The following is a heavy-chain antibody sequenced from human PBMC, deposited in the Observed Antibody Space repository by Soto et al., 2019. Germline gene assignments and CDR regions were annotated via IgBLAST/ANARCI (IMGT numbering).Heavy chain of an antibody. CDR2: VIHTGRT. J-gene: IGHJ4*02. Sequence: ASETLSLTCTVYARSFSGYYWSWIRQPPGKGLEWIGEVIHTGRTNYNPSLKGRVTISVDTSKNQFSLNLSSVTAADTAVYYCARSPKSRDFPYYFDFWGQGTQVTVSS. CDR1: ARSFSGYY. V-gene: IGHV4-34*12. CDR3: ARSPKSRDFPYYFDF.